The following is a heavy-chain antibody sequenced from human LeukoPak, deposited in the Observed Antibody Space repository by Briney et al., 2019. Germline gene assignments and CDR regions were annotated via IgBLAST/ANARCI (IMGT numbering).Heavy chain of an antibody. V-gene: IGHV3-48*03. Sequence: GGSLRLSCAASGFTFNSYEMNWVRQAPGKGLEWVSYISSSGRTIYYAASVKGRFTISRDNSKNSLYLQMNSLRAEDTALYYCARETSSYGYFDYWGQGTLVTVSS. CDR3: ARETSSYGYFDY. J-gene: IGHJ4*02. CDR1: GFTFNSYE. CDR2: ISSSGRTI. D-gene: IGHD5-18*01.